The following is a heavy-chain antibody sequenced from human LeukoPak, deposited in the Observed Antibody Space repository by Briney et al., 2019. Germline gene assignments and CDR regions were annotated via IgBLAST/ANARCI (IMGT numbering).Heavy chain of an antibody. V-gene: IGHV7-4-1*02. CDR3: ARDSVSSWSFY. D-gene: IGHD6-13*01. CDR1: GYTFTSYA. CDR2: INTNTGNP. J-gene: IGHJ4*02. Sequence: DSVTVSCKASGYTFTSYAMKWVRQAPGQGREWMGWINTNTGNPTYAQGFTGRFVFSLDTSVSTAYLQISSLKAEDTAVYYCARDSVSSWSFYWGQGTLVTVSS.